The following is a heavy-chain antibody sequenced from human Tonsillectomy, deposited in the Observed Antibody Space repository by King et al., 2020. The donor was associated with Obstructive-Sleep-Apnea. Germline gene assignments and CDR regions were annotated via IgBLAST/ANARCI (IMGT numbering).Heavy chain of an antibody. D-gene: IGHD3-16*01. CDR3: AREGGLGFDY. Sequence: VQLVESGGGLVQPGGSLRLSCAASGFTFSSYDMHWVRQATGKGLEWVSAIGTAGDTSYPGSVKGRFTISRENAKNSLYLQMNSLRAGDTAVYYCAREGGLGFDYWGQGTLVTVSS. V-gene: IGHV3-13*01. CDR1: GFTFSSYD. J-gene: IGHJ4*02. CDR2: IGTAGDT.